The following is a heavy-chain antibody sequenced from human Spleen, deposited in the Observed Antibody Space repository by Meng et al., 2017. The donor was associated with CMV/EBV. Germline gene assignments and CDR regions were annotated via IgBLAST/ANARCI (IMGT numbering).Heavy chain of an antibody. CDR1: GGSFSGYY. J-gene: IGHJ4*02. CDR3: ARVQWLGPDY. CDR2: INHSGST. D-gene: IGHD6-19*01. V-gene: IGHV4-34*01. Sequence: QVQLQQWGAGLLNPSETLSLTCAVYGGSFSGYYWSWIRQPPGKGLEWIGEINHSGSTNYNPSLKSRVTISVDTSKNQFSLKLSSVTAADTAVYYCARVQWLGPDYWGQGTLVTVAS.